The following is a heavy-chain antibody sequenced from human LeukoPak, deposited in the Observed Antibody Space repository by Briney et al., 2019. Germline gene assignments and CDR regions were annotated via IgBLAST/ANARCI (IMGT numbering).Heavy chain of an antibody. CDR1: GLTFSSYS. J-gene: IGHJ3*02. CDR3: ARDAEYQLLYDAFDM. Sequence: GGSLRLSCAASGLTFSSYSMNWVRQVPGKGLEWVSSISGSSSYIYYADSVKGRFTISRDNPKNLLYLQMNSLRAEDTAVYYCARDAEYQLLYDAFDMWGQGTMVTVSS. V-gene: IGHV3-21*01. D-gene: IGHD2-2*01. CDR2: ISGSSSYI.